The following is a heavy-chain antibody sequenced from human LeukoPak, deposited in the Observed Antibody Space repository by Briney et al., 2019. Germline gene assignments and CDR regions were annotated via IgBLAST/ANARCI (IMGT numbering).Heavy chain of an antibody. V-gene: IGHV3-30*02. D-gene: IGHD3-22*01. CDR2: IRYDGSNK. CDR3: ARAWYYYESSGYYRSQAIDY. Sequence: GGSLRLSCAASGFTFSSYGMHWVRQAPGKGLEGVAFIRYDGSNKYYADSVKGRFTISRDNSKNTLYLQMNSLRAEDTAVYYCARAWYYYESSGYYRSQAIDYWGQGTLVTVSS. J-gene: IGHJ4*02. CDR1: GFTFSSYG.